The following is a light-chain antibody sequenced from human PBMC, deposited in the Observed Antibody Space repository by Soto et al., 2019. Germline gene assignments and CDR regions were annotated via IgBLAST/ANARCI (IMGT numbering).Light chain of an antibody. V-gene: IGKV3-11*01. CDR1: QSVSSY. CDR2: DAS. J-gene: IGKJ3*01. CDR3: QQRSNWPLT. Sequence: DIVLTQSPATLSLSPGERATLSCRASQSVSSYLVWFQQKPGQAPRLLIYDASTRATGIPARFSGSGSGTDFTLTISSLEPEDFAVYYCQQRSNWPLTFGPGTKVD.